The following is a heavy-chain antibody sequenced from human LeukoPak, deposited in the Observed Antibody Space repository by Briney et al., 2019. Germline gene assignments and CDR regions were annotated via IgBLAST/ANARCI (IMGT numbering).Heavy chain of an antibody. D-gene: IGHD5-12*01. J-gene: IGHJ4*02. Sequence: SETLSLTCTVSGGSISSYYWSWIRQPPGRGLEWIGYIYYSGSTNYNPSLKSRVTISVDTSKNQFSLKLSSVTAADTAVYYCARVGRDIVATIIDYWGQGTLVTVSS. CDR2: IYYSGST. CDR1: GGSISSYY. V-gene: IGHV4-59*01. CDR3: ARVGRDIVATIIDY.